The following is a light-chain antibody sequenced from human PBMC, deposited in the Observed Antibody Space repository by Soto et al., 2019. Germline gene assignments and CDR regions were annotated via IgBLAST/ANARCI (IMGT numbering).Light chain of an antibody. V-gene: IGLV2-14*01. CDR2: EVT. CDR1: SSDIGAYNY. J-gene: IGLJ1*01. CDR3: NSYTTLSNRV. Sequence: SALTQPASVSGSPGQSITISCTGTSSDIGAYNYVSWYQQHPGKAPKLLIYEVTNRPSGVSDRFSGSKSGNTASLTISGRQAEEEANYYCNSYTTLSNRVFGTGTKVTVL.